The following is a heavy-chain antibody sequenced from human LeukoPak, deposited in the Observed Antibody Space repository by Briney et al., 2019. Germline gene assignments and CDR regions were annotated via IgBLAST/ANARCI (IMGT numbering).Heavy chain of an antibody. CDR2: IKQDGSEK. D-gene: IGHD6-19*01. CDR1: GFTFSSYW. CDR3: ARGEYSSGWYMFFRY. Sequence: GGSLRFSCAASGFTFSSYWMSWVRQAPGKGLEWVANIKQDGSEKYYVDSVKGRFTISRDNAKNSLYLQMNSLRAEDTAVYYCARGEYSSGWYMFFRYWGQGTLVTVSS. J-gene: IGHJ4*02. V-gene: IGHV3-7*01.